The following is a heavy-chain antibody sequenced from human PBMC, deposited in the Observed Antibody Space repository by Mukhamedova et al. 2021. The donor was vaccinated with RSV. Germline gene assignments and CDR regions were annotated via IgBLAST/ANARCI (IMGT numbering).Heavy chain of an antibody. CDR2: INPNSGGT. J-gene: IGHJ3*02. CDR3: ASTLRGSGSYNDAFEI. D-gene: IGHD3-10*01. Sequence: QAPGQGLEWMGWINPNSGGTNYAQKFQGRVTMPRDTSISTAYMELSRLRSDDTPVYYCASTLRGSGSYNDAFEIWGQGTMVTVSS. V-gene: IGHV1-2*02.